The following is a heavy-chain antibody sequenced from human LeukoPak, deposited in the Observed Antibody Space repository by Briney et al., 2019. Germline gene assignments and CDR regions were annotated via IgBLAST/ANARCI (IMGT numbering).Heavy chain of an antibody. CDR3: ARRDGYDAFDI. V-gene: IGHV1-18*03. Sequence: ASVKVSCKASGYTFTSYGITWVRQAPGQGLEWMGWSSSYNGKTNYVQKFQGRVTMTTDTSTSTAYMELRSLRSDDMAVYYCARRDGYDAFDIWGQGTMVTVSS. J-gene: IGHJ3*02. CDR2: SSSYNGKT. CDR1: GYTFTSYG. D-gene: IGHD5-24*01.